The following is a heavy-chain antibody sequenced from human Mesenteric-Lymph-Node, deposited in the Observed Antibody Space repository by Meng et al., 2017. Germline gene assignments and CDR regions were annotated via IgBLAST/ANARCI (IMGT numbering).Heavy chain of an antibody. Sequence: QGQRWRLGAAVKTPGASVKVSCKASGYTFTSYYMHWVRQAPGQGLEWMGISNPSSGTTTYAQMFLGRVTVTRDTSTSTVYMELSSLRSEDTAVYYCARVEVGITSGDYWGQGTLVTVSS. CDR2: SNPSSGTT. CDR3: ARVEVGITSGDY. J-gene: IGHJ4*02. V-gene: IGHV1-46*01. CDR1: GYTFTSYY. D-gene: IGHD1-26*01.